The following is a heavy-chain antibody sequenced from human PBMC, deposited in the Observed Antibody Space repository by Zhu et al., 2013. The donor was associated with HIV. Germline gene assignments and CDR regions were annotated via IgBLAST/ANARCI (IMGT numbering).Heavy chain of an antibody. CDR1: GGTFSSYA. V-gene: IGHV1-69*06. Sequence: QVQLVQSGAEVKKPGASVKVSCKASGGTFSSYAISWVRQAPGQGLEWMGGIIPMFGTANYAQKFQGRVTMTRDTSIRTAYMELSRLKSDDTAVYYCARADRVVIDYWGQGTLVTVSS. CDR3: ARADRVVIDY. CDR2: IIPMFGTA. J-gene: IGHJ4*02. D-gene: IGHD2-21*01.